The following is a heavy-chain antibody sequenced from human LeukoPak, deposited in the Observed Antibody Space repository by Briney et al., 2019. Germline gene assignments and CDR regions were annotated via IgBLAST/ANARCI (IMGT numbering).Heavy chain of an antibody. Sequence: GGSLRLXCAASGLTFSSYWMHSVRPAPGKGLELVSRVNNDGSATTYADSVKGRFTISRDNAKNTLYLQMNRLRADDTAVYYCVRATAALDIWGQGTMVTVSS. CDR2: VNNDGSAT. CDR3: VRATAALDI. CDR1: GLTFSSYW. D-gene: IGHD5-18*01. J-gene: IGHJ3*02. V-gene: IGHV3-74*01.